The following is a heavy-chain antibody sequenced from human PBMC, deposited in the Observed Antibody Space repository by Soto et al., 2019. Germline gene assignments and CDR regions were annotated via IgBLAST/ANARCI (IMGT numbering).Heavy chain of an antibody. V-gene: IGHV3-33*01. D-gene: IGHD3-10*01. Sequence: QVQLVESGGGVVQPGRSLRLSCAASGFTFSSYGMHWVRQAPGKGLEWVAVIWYDGSNKYYADSVKGRFTISRDNSKNTLYLQMNSLRAEDTAVYYCARGTWFGEFDDAFDIWGQGTMVTVSS. CDR2: IWYDGSNK. CDR3: ARGTWFGEFDDAFDI. J-gene: IGHJ3*02. CDR1: GFTFSSYG.